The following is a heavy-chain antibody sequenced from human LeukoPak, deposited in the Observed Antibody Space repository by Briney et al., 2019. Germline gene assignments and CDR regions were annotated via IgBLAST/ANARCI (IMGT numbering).Heavy chain of an antibody. CDR1: GDSITATSYY. D-gene: IGHD5-12*01. V-gene: IGHV4-39*01. J-gene: IGHJ5*02. Sequence: PSETLSLTCSVSGDSITATSYYWAWIRQPPGKGPEWIGSIYYSGNTNYDPSLQSRVTISVDTSKNQFSLSLSSVTAADTAVYYCARQIRYTYDPNWFHPWGQGTLVTVSS. CDR2: IYYSGNT. CDR3: ARQIRYTYDPNWFHP.